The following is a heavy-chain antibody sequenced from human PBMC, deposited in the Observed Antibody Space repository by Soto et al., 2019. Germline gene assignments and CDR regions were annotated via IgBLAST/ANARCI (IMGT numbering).Heavy chain of an antibody. D-gene: IGHD6-13*01. Sequence: WIWIRRPPGKGLEWIGFIYYSGSTKYNPSLKSRVTISVDSSKNQFSLKLTSVTAADTAVYYCARHGVATTGTGAFDIWGQGTMVTVSS. J-gene: IGHJ3*02. V-gene: IGHV4-59*08. CDR3: ARHGVATTGTGAFDI. CDR2: IYYSGST.